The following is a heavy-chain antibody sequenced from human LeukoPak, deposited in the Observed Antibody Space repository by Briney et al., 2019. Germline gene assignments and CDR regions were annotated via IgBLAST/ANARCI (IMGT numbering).Heavy chain of an antibody. CDR2: IKSKTDGGTT. V-gene: IGHV3-15*07. J-gene: IGHJ6*02. CDR3: TTVEKKGKVKEYYYYGMDV. Sequence: RGSLRLSCAASGFTFSNAWMNWVRQAPGKGLEWVGRIKSKTDGGTTDYAAPVKGRFTISRDDSKNTLYLQMNSLKTEDTAVYYCTTVEKKGKVKEYYYYGMDVWGQGTTVTVSS. D-gene: IGHD2-21*01. CDR1: GFTFSNAW.